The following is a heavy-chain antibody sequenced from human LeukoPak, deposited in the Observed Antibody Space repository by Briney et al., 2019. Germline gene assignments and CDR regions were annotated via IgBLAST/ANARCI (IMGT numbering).Heavy chain of an antibody. CDR1: GGSISSSSYY. J-gene: IGHJ4*02. CDR2: IYYSGST. D-gene: IGHD3-9*01. CDR3: ARGISNTRGYDILTGYYSLGYFDY. Sequence: SETLSLTCTVSGGSISSSSYYWGWIRQPPGKGLEWIGSIYYSGSTNYNPSLKSRVTISVDTSKNQFSLKLSSVTAADTAVYYCARGISNTRGYDILTGYYSLGYFDYWGQGTLVTVSS. V-gene: IGHV4-39*07.